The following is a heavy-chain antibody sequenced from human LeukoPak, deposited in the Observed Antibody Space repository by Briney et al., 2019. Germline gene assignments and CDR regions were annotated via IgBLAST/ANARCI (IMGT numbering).Heavy chain of an antibody. CDR2: IYYSGST. CDR3: ARAPYCSSTSCYKGYGEFDY. V-gene: IGHV4-31*03. J-gene: IGHJ4*02. CDR1: GGSISSGGYY. Sequence: SETLSLTCTVSGGSISSGGYYWSWIRQHPGKGLEWIGYIYYSGSTYYNPSLKSRVTISVDTSKNQFSLKLSSVTAADTAVYYCARAPYCSSTSCYKGYGEFDYWGQGTLVTVSS. D-gene: IGHD2-2*02.